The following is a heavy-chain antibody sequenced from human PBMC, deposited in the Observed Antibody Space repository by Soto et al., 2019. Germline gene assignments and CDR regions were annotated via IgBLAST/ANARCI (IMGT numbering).Heavy chain of an antibody. CDR2: IYYSGST. J-gene: IGHJ6*02. V-gene: IGHV4-31*03. CDR3: ARVCGGDCHYGMDV. CDR1: GGSISSGGYY. Sequence: QVQLQESGPGLVKPSQTLSLTCTVSGGSISSGGYYWSWIRQHPGKGLEWIGYIYYSGSTYYNPSLKGRVTISVDTSKNQFSRKLSSVTAADTAVYYCARVCGGDCHYGMDVWGQGTTVTVSS. D-gene: IGHD2-21*02.